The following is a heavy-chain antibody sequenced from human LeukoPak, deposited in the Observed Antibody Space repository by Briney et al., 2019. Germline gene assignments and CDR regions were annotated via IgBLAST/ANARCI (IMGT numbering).Heavy chain of an antibody. CDR2: ISGLGSST. Sequence: GGSLRLSCSSSGFTFSSYAMSWVRQAPGKGLEWVSSISGLGSSTNYADSVKGRFTISRDNSKNTLYLQMNSLRADDTAVYYCAKDPLNWGTIYFDYWGQGTLVTVSS. CDR3: AKDPLNWGTIYFDY. CDR1: GFTFSSYA. D-gene: IGHD3-16*01. J-gene: IGHJ4*02. V-gene: IGHV3-23*01.